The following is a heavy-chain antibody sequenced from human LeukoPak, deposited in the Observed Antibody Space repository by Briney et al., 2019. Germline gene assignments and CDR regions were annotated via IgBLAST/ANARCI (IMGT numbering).Heavy chain of an antibody. V-gene: IGHV3-48*02. D-gene: IGHD2-8*02. J-gene: IGHJ4*02. Sequence: PGGSLRLSCAASGFSFSSYSLNWVRQAQGKGLEWVSYIDATSGNIYYTDSVKGRFTISRDNAKNSLYLQMNSLRDEDTAVYYCTRESYWGSSDKGFDYWGQGTLVTVSS. CDR1: GFSFSSYS. CDR2: IDATSGNI. CDR3: TRESYWGSSDKGFDY.